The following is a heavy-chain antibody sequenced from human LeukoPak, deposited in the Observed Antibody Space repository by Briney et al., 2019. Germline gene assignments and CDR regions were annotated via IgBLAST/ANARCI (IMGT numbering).Heavy chain of an antibody. D-gene: IGHD6-13*01. V-gene: IGHV3-30*18. CDR2: ISYDGSNK. J-gene: IGHJ4*02. Sequence: GRSLRLPCAASGFTFSSYGMHWVRQAPGKGLEWVAVISYDGSNKYYADSVKGRFTISRDNSKNTLYLQMNSLRAEDTAVYYCAKTIAAAGAHWGQGTLVTVSS. CDR1: GFTFSSYG. CDR3: AKTIAAAGAH.